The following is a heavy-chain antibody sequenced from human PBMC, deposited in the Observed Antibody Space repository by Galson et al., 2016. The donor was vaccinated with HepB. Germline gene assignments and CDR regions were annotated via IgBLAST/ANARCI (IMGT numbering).Heavy chain of an antibody. D-gene: IGHD3-22*01. Sequence: PALVKPTQTLTLTCTFSGFSLSTSGVAVGWIRQPPGKALEWLALIYWDDDKRYSPSLTTRPTITKDTPKNQVVLRMTNMDPVDTATYYCAHRSGGAYYYDGRGYPHYFDSWGLGTLVTVSS. CDR1: GFSLSTSGVA. J-gene: IGHJ4*02. V-gene: IGHV2-5*02. CDR3: AHRSGGAYYYDGRGYPHYFDS. CDR2: IYWDDDK.